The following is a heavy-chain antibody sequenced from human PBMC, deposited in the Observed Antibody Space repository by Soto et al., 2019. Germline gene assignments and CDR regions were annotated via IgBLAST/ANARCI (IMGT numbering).Heavy chain of an antibody. Sequence: VASVKVSCKASGYTFTGYYMHWVRQAPGQGLEWMGWINPNSGGTNYAQKFQGRVTMTRDTSISTAYMELSRLRSDDTAVYYCAREWGGGTAYYFDYWGQGTLVTVSS. CDR3: AREWGGGTAYYFDY. V-gene: IGHV1-2*02. CDR2: INPNSGGT. CDR1: GYTFTGYY. D-gene: IGHD2-15*01. J-gene: IGHJ4*02.